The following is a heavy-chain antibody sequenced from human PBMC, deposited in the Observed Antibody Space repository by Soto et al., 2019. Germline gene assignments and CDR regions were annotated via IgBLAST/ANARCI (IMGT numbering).Heavy chain of an antibody. CDR2: ISAYNGNT. J-gene: IGHJ4*02. V-gene: IGHV1-18*01. D-gene: IGHD2-15*01. Sequence: QVQLVQSGAEVKKPGASVKVSCKASGYTFTSYGISWVRQAPGQGLEWMGWISAYNGNTNYAQKLQGRVTMTTDTSTSTAYRELRSLRSDDTAVYYCARGGGAYCSGGSCYLSYYFDYWGQGTLVTVSS. CDR1: GYTFTSYG. CDR3: ARGGGAYCSGGSCYLSYYFDY.